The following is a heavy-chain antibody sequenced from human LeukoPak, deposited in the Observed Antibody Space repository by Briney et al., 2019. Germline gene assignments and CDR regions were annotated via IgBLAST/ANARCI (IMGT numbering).Heavy chain of an antibody. Sequence: PSETLSLTCAVSGGSISNSDWWSWVRQAPGKELEWIGEIYHTGSTNYNPSLKSRVTISVDKSKNQFSLKVTSVTAADTAVYYCARRIQLWPYYFDYWGQGTLVTVSS. CDR2: IYHTGST. V-gene: IGHV4-4*02. J-gene: IGHJ4*02. D-gene: IGHD5-18*01. CDR3: ARRIQLWPYYFDY. CDR1: GGSISNSDW.